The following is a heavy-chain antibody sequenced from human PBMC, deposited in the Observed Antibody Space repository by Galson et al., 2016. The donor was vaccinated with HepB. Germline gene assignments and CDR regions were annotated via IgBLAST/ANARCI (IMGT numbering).Heavy chain of an antibody. CDR1: GFTFSSYG. CDR2: ISYDENHN. D-gene: IGHD2-15*01. Sequence: SLRLSCAASGFTFSSYGMHWVRQAPGKGLEWVAGISYDENHNVQADSVKGRFTISRDNATNTLFLQMNSLRPQDTAVYYCARHGNLRVGAALTYPLDVWGQGTVVTVSS. J-gene: IGHJ3*01. V-gene: IGHV3-30*03. CDR3: ARHGNLRVGAALTYPLDV.